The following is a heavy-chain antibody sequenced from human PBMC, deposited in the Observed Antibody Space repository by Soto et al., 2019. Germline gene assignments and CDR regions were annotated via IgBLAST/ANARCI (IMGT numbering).Heavy chain of an antibody. V-gene: IGHV3-30*18. CDR2: ISYDGSNK. CDR1: GFTFSSYG. Sequence: QVQLVESGGGVVQPGRSLRLSCAASGFTFSSYGMHWVRQAPGKGLEWVAVISYDGSNKYYADSVKGRFTISRDNSKNTLYLQMNSLRAEDTAVYYCAKGPLDTAMVIDYYGMDAWGQGTTVTVSS. D-gene: IGHD5-18*01. CDR3: AKGPLDTAMVIDYYGMDA. J-gene: IGHJ6*02.